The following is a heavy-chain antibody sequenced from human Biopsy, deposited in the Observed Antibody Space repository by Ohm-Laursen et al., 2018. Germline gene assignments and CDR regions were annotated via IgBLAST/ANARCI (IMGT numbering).Heavy chain of an antibody. J-gene: IGHJ5*02. Sequence: SDTLSLTCTVSGGSISSSSPYYWAWLRQPPGKGLEWIGSIYNTETTFYNPSLKSRVTISVDTSKNQFSLNLSSVTGADTAVYYCARHPTGFWFDPWGQGTLVTVSS. V-gene: IGHV4-39*01. CDR3: ARHPTGFWFDP. CDR1: GGSISSSSPYY. CDR2: IYNTETT.